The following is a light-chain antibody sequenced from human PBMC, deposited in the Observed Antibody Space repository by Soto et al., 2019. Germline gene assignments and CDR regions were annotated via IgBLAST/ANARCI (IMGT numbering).Light chain of an antibody. CDR1: QSVSSSY. CDR2: GAS. J-gene: IGKJ1*01. V-gene: IGKV3-20*01. CDR3: QQYGSSST. Sequence: ETVLTQSPGTLSLSPGERATLSCRASQSVSSSYLAWYQQKPGQAPRLLIYGASSRATGIPDRFSGTGSGTDFTTTISRLEHEDSAVYYCQQYGSSSTFGQGTKLEI.